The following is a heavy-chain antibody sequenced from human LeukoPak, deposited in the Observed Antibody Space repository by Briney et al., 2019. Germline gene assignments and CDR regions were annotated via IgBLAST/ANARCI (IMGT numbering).Heavy chain of an antibody. D-gene: IGHD3-22*01. V-gene: IGHV5-51*01. J-gene: IGHJ6*03. CDR3: ARHARGWLSPMDV. Sequence: GESLKISCKGSGYSFTDYWIGWVRQMPGKGLEWMGIIYPGDSDTRYSPSFQGQVTISADKSISTAYLQWSSLKASDTAMYYCARHARGWLSPMDVWGKGTTVTVSS. CDR1: GYSFTDYW. CDR2: IYPGDSDT.